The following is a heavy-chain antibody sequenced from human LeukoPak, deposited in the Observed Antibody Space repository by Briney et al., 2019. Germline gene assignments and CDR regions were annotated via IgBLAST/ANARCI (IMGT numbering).Heavy chain of an antibody. V-gene: IGHV5-51*01. Sequence: KPGESLKISCKGSGYRFTSYWIDWVRQMPGKGLEWMGIIYPADSDATYSPSFQGQVTISADKSISTAYLQWSSLKASDTAMYYCARRGSSWRYGYWGQGTLVTVSS. CDR1: GYRFTSYW. CDR3: ARRGSSWRYGY. CDR2: IYPADSDA. D-gene: IGHD6-13*01. J-gene: IGHJ4*02.